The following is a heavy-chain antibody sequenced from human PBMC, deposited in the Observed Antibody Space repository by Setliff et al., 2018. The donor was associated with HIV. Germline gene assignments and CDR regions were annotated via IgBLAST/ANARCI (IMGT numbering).Heavy chain of an antibody. V-gene: IGHV7-4-1*02. CDR1: GYTLTNYA. CDR2: INTNTGNP. J-gene: IGHJ5*02. Sequence: ASVNVSCKASGYTLTNYAINWVRQAPGQGLEWMGWINTNTGNPTYAQGFTGRFVFSLDTSVSTAYLQISSLKAEDTAMYYCARGCNGGNCYHGSGWFDPWGQGTLVTVSS. CDR3: ARGCNGGNCYHGSGWFDP. D-gene: IGHD2-15*01.